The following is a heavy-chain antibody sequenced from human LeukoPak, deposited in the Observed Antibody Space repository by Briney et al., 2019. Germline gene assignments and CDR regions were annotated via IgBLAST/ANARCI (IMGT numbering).Heavy chain of an antibody. D-gene: IGHD6-19*01. CDR3: AKFEGATIPGWFNDY. V-gene: IGHV3-23*05. J-gene: IGHJ4*02. CDR2: IDKTTYPT. Sequence: GGSLRLSCAASEFIFSDYAMGWVRQAPGKGLEWVSTIDKTTYPTFYADSVKGRFTISRDNSKNTLYLQMNSLRTEDTAVYFCAKFEGATIPGWFNDYWGQGILLTVSS. CDR1: EFIFSDYA.